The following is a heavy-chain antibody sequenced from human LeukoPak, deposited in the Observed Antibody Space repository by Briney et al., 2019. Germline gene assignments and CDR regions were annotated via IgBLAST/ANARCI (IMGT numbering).Heavy chain of an antibody. J-gene: IGHJ3*01. CDR2: INSDGSEG. V-gene: IGHV3-7*03. D-gene: IGHD6-6*01. Sequence: GGSLRLSCAVSGFTFSGFWMSWSRQAPGKGLEWVASINSDGSEGYYADVVKGRFTISRDNAKNSLYLQINSPRAEDTAVYYCARSSYSSSSSVWGQGTMVTVSS. CDR1: GFTFSGFW. CDR3: ARSSYSSSSSV.